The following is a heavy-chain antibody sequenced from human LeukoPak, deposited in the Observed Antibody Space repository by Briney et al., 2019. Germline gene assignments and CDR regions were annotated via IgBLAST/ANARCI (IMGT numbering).Heavy chain of an antibody. V-gene: IGHV4-38-2*01. D-gene: IGHD2-2*01. Sequence: SETLSLTCAVSGYSIRSSYSWGWIRQPPGKGLEWIGSMYHSGATYYNPSLKSRLTISVDTSKNQFSLQLSPVTAADTAVYYCARGYSSSGCYFDSWGQGALVTVSS. CDR1: GYSIRSSYS. CDR3: ARGYSSSGCYFDS. CDR2: MYHSGAT. J-gene: IGHJ4*02.